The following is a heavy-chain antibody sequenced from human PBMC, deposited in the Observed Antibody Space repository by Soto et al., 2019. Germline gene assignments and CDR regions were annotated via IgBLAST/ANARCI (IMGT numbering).Heavy chain of an antibody. V-gene: IGHV3-23*01. J-gene: IGHJ4*02. CDR3: ASGFSAAKGSPPDF. CDR2: ISGSGGST. CDR1: GVTFSSFA. D-gene: IGHD2-15*01. Sequence: GGSLRLSCAASGVTFSSFAMSWVRQAPGKGLDWGSAISGSGGSTYSADSVKGRCIISRDNCKNTLYLQMSSLRAEGTAVYYGASGFSAAKGSPPDFWGQGSLVPASS.